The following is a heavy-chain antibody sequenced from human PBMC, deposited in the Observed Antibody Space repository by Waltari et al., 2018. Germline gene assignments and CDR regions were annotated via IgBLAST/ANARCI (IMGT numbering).Heavy chain of an antibody. J-gene: IGHJ4*02. Sequence: QLQLQESGPGLVMPSGTLSLICAVSGDSMSNNWWSWVRQSPGKGLEWIGQVLGSGRTNYNPSFASRVTISLDTSTYQFALKMTSATAADTALYYCARDRGRGLYLDTWGQGILVTVSP. V-gene: IGHV4-4*02. CDR1: GDSMSNNW. CDR2: VLGSGRT. D-gene: IGHD2-15*01. CDR3: ARDRGRGLYLDT.